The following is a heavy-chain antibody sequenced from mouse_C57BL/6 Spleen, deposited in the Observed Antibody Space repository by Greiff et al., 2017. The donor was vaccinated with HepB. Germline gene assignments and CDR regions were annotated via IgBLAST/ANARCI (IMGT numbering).Heavy chain of an antibody. J-gene: IGHJ4*01. Sequence: EVKLLESGPGLVKPSQSLSLTCSVTGYSITSGYYWNWIRQFPGNKLEWMGYISYDGSNNYNPSLKNRISITRDTSKNQFFLKLNSVTTEDTATYYCAREDRYSNYVRGAMDYWGQGTSVTVSS. CDR2: ISYDGSN. CDR1: GYSITSGYY. CDR3: AREDRYSNYVRGAMDY. D-gene: IGHD2-5*01. V-gene: IGHV3-6*01.